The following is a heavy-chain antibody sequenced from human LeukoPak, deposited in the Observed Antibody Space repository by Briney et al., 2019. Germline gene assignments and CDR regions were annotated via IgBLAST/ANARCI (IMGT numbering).Heavy chain of an antibody. CDR1: GGSISNYY. V-gene: IGHV4-59*01. J-gene: IGHJ4*02. D-gene: IGHD2-2*01. Sequence: PSETLSLTCTVSGGSISNYYWSWIRQPLGKGLEWIGYIYYSGSTKYNPSLKSRVTISVDTSKNQFSLELSSVTAADTAVYYCARTRYCISTSCYFDYWGQGTLVTASS. CDR2: IYYSGST. CDR3: ARTRYCISTSCYFDY.